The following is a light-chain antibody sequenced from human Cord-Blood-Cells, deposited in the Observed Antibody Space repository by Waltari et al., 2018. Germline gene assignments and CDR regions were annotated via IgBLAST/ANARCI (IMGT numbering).Light chain of an antibody. CDR1: KSGDKY. V-gene: IGLV3-1*01. CDR2: QDS. J-gene: IGLJ2*01. Sequence: SYELTQPPSVSVSPGQTASITCSGDKSGDKYACWYQQKPGQSPGLVTYQDSKRPSGIPERFSGSNSGNTATLTISGTQAMDEADYYCQAWDSSTVVFGGGTKLTVL. CDR3: QAWDSSTVV.